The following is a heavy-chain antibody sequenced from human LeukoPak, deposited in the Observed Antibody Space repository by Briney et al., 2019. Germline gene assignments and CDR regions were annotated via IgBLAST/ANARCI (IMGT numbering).Heavy chain of an antibody. V-gene: IGHV3-23*01. CDR3: AEAFKYSSGSNYVTFDY. D-gene: IGHD3-10*01. Sequence: LPGESLRLSCAASGFSFSNYGMTCVRQASGNRLQFASSSTGSGASTNYADSVKGRFTISRDNSKNTLYLQMNSLRAEDTALYYCAEAFKYSSGSNYVTFDYWGQGTLVTVSS. J-gene: IGHJ4*02. CDR1: GFSFSNYG. CDR2: STGSGAST.